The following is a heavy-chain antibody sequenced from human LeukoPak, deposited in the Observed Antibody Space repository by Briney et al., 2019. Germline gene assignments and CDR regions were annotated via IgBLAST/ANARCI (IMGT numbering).Heavy chain of an antibody. V-gene: IGHV3-21*01. CDR2: ISSSSSYI. CDR3: AVLWFGESDLDY. J-gene: IGHJ4*02. D-gene: IGHD3-10*01. CDR1: GYSISSGYY. Sequence: ETLSLTCTVSGYSISSGYYWGWIRQPPGKGLEWVSSISSSSSYIYYADSVKGRFTISRDNAKNPLYLQMNSLRAEDTAVYYCAVLWFGESDLDYWGQGTLVTVSS.